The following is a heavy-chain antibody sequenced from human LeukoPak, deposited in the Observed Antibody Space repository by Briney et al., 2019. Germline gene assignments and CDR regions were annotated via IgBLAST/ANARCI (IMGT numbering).Heavy chain of an antibody. J-gene: IGHJ4*02. CDR1: GFTFSAFA. D-gene: IGHD2-8*01. CDR3: AGGVKDY. V-gene: IGHV3-30-3*01. CDR2: LSSDGSKT. Sequence: GTSLRLSCAPSGFTFSAFAMHWVRQAPGKGLEWVAVLSSDGSKTYYADSVKGRFTNSRDNSENTVYLQMNSLRPEDTAVYYSAGGVKDYWGQGTLVTVSS.